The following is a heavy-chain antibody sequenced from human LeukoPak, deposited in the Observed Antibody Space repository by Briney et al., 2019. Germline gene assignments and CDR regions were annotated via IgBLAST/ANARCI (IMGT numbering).Heavy chain of an antibody. V-gene: IGHV3-23*01. CDR2: ISGSGGST. J-gene: IGHJ4*02. CDR1: GFTFSTYA. CDR3: AKDQSGSYYLLGY. D-gene: IGHD1-26*01. Sequence: PGGSLRLSCSVSGFTFSTYAMSWVRQAPGKGLEWVSTISGSGGSTFYADSVKGRFTISRDNFKNTLYLQMNSMRAEDTAVYYCAKDQSGSYYLLGYWGQGTLVTVSS.